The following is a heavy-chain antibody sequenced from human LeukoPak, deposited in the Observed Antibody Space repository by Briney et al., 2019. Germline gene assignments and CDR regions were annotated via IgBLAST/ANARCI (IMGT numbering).Heavy chain of an antibody. D-gene: IGHD3-10*01. J-gene: IGHJ4*02. CDR3: TRHGGGFGELNKEFDY. CDR1: GFTFSNAW. V-gene: IGHV3-15*01. CDR2: IKSKTDGGTT. Sequence: GGSLRLSCAASGFTFSNAWMSWVRQAPGKGLEWVGRIKSKTDGGTTDYVAPVKGRFTISRDDSKNTLYLQMNSLKTEDTAVYYCTRHGGGFGELNKEFDYWGQGTLVTVSS.